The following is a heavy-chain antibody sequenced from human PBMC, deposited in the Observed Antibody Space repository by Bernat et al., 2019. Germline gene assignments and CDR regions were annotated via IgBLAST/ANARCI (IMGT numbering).Heavy chain of an antibody. J-gene: IGHJ4*02. CDR3: AKDIGGGRWELGNYFDY. CDR1: GFTVSSNY. D-gene: IGHD1-26*01. V-gene: IGHV3-9*01. Sequence: EVQLVESGGGLVQPGGSLRLSCAASGFTVSSNYMSWVRQAPGKGLEWVSGISWNSGSIGYADSVKGRFTISRDNAKNSLYLQMNSLRAEDTALYYCAKDIGGGRWELGNYFDYWGQGTLVTVSS. CDR2: ISWNSGSI.